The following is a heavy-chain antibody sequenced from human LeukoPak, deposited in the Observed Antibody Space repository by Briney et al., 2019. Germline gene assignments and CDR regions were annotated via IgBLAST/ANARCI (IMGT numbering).Heavy chain of an antibody. CDR3: AGYSSLSMDY. V-gene: IGHV3-21*01. CDR2: ISSSSSYI. CDR1: GFTFSSYS. D-gene: IGHD6-6*01. Sequence: GGSLRLSCAASGFTFSSYSMNWVRQAPGEGLEWVSSISSSSSYIYYADSVKGRFTISRDNAKNSLYLQMNSLRAEDTAVYYCAGYSSLSMDYWGQGTLVTVSS. J-gene: IGHJ4*02.